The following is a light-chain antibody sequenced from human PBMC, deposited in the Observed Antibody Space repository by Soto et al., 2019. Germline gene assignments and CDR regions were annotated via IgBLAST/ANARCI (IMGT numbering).Light chain of an antibody. J-gene: IGKJ1*01. CDR3: KQYDSFPWT. CDR1: QSVGGNH. CDR2: GAS. V-gene: IGKV3-20*01. Sequence: EIVLTQSPGTLSLSPGERATLSCRASQSVGGNHLAWHQQKPGQSPRLLIYGASGRPTGLPDRFSGSGSGTDFTLIITRLEPEDFAVYHCKQYDSFPWTFGQGTRLEIK.